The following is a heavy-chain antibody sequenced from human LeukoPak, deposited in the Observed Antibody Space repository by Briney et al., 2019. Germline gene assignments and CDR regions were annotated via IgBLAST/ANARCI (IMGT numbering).Heavy chain of an antibody. CDR3: ARDYWRSIDH. J-gene: IGHJ4*02. D-gene: IGHD1-1*01. CDR2: VNEDGSAK. V-gene: IGHV3-7*01. CDR1: GLTFSDYW. Sequence: GGSLRLSCVVSGLTFSDYWMIWVRQAPGKGLESVAIVNEDGSAKYYLDSVKGRFTISRDNARNSLYLEMNSLRAEDTAVYYCARDYWRSIDHWGQGTLVTVSS.